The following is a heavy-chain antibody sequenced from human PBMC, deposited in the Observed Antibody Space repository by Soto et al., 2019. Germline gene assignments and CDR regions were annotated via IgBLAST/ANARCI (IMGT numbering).Heavy chain of an antibody. D-gene: IGHD3-3*01. CDR3: AGDFWSGSQPVYYGMDV. CDR2: IYTSGST. V-gene: IGHV4-4*07. Sequence: SETLSLTCTVSGGSISSYYWSWIRQPAGKGLEWIGRIYTSGSTNYNPSLKSRVTMSVDTSKNQFSLKLSSVTAADTAVYYCAGDFWSGSQPVYYGMDVWGQGTTVTVSS. CDR1: GGSISSYY. J-gene: IGHJ6*02.